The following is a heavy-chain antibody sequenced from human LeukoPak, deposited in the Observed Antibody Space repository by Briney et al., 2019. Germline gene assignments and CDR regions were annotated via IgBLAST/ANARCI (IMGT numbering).Heavy chain of an antibody. CDR2: IYYSGST. Sequence: SETLSLTCTVSGDSISSYYWSWIRQPPGKGLEWIGYIYYSGSTNYNPSLKSRVTISVDTSKNQFSLKLTSVTAADTAVYYCARHADSGFGELAFDYWGQGTLVTVSS. CDR3: ARHADSGFGELAFDY. V-gene: IGHV4-59*08. J-gene: IGHJ4*02. CDR1: GDSISSYY. D-gene: IGHD3-10*01.